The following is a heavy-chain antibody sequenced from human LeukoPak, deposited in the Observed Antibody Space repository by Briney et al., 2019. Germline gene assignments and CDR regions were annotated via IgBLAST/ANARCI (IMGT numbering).Heavy chain of an antibody. Sequence: VASVKVSCKASGYTFTSYYMHWVRQAPGQGLEWMGWISAYNGNTNYAQKLQGRVTMTTDTSTSTAYMELRSLRSDDTAVYYCARSLDIVLMVYAVDYWGQGTLVTVSS. CDR3: ARSLDIVLMVYAVDY. J-gene: IGHJ4*02. CDR1: GYTFTSYY. D-gene: IGHD2-8*01. V-gene: IGHV1-18*04. CDR2: ISAYNGNT.